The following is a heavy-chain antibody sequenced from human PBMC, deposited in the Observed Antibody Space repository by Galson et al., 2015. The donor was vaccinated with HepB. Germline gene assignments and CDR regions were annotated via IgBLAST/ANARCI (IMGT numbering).Heavy chain of an antibody. CDR2: ISSSGSTI. J-gene: IGHJ3*02. V-gene: IGHV3-11*01. CDR3: ARDYDSSGYSLDAFDI. D-gene: IGHD3-22*01. CDR1: GFTFNNYY. Sequence: SLRLSCAASGFTFNNYYMSWIRQAPGKGLEWVSNISSSGSTIYYADSVKGRFTISRDNAKNSLYLQMNSLRAEDTAVYYCARDYDSSGYSLDAFDIWVQGTMVTVYS.